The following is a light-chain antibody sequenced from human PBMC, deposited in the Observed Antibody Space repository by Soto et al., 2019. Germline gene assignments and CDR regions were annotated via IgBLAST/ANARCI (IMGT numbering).Light chain of an antibody. CDR2: KVS. CDR1: SSDVGGYDH. Sequence: QSVLTQPASVSGSPGQSITISCTGTSSDVGGYDHVSWYQQHPGKAPKLMISKVSNRPSGISDRFSGSKSGNTASLTISGLQAEDEADYYCSSYTISTTVIFGGGTKLTVL. V-gene: IGLV2-14*01. J-gene: IGLJ2*01. CDR3: SSYTISTTVI.